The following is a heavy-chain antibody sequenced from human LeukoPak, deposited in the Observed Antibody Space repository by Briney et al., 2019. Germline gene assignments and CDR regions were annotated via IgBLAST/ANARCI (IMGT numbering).Heavy chain of an antibody. CDR2: IRSKAYGGTT. V-gene: IGHV3-49*04. D-gene: IGHD2-15*01. J-gene: IGHJ3*02. CDR1: GFTFGSYS. Sequence: GGSLRLSCAASGFTFGSYSMNWVRQAPGKGLEWVGFIRSKAYGGTTEYAASVKGGFTISRDDSKSIAYLQMNSLKTEDTAVYYCTREPGGYCSGGSCYEGDAFDIWGQGTMVTVSS. CDR3: TREPGGYCSGGSCYEGDAFDI.